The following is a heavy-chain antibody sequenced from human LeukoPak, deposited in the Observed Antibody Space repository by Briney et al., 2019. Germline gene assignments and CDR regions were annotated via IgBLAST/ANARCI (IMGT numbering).Heavy chain of an antibody. Sequence: ASVKVSCKASGYAFTKYGITWVRQAPGQGLEWMGWINADNGNTNFAQKLHVRVTMTIDTSTSTAYMEVRGLRTDDTAVYYCARAYYGTDRRNDYWGQGTLVTVSS. CDR1: GYAFTKYG. CDR3: ARAYYGTDRRNDY. CDR2: INADNGNT. V-gene: IGHV1-18*01. D-gene: IGHD3-22*01. J-gene: IGHJ4*02.